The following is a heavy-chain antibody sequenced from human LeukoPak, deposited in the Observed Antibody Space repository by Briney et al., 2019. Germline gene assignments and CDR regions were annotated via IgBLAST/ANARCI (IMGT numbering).Heavy chain of an antibody. CDR3: ATDLWYSGSYEGGYFDY. Sequence: ASVKVSCKVSGYTLTELSMHWVRQAPGKGLEWMGGLDPEDGETIYAQKFQGRVTMTEDTSTDTAYMELSSLRSEDTAVYYCATDLWYSGSYEGGYFDYWGQGTLVTVSS. J-gene: IGHJ4*02. CDR2: LDPEDGET. V-gene: IGHV1-24*01. D-gene: IGHD1-26*01. CDR1: GYTLTELS.